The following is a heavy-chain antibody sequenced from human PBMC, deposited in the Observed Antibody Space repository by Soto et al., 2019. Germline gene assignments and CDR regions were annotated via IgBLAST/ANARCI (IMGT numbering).Heavy chain of an antibody. D-gene: IGHD6-13*01. J-gene: IGHJ2*01. Sequence: QVQLVQSGAEVKKPGASVKVSCKASGYTFTSYAIHWVRQAPGQRLGWMGWINAGNGNTKYSQKFQGRVTITRDTSASTAYMELSSLRSEDTTVYYCARTYSSSWYGYFDLWGRGTLVTVSS. CDR3: ARTYSSSWYGYFDL. V-gene: IGHV1-3*01. CDR2: INAGNGNT. CDR1: GYTFTSYA.